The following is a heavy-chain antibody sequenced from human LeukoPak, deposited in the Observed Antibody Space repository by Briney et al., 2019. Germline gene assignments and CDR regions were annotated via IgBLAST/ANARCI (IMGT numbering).Heavy chain of an antibody. CDR1: GFTFSSYW. CDR2: IKQDGSAK. V-gene: IGHV3-7*03. J-gene: IGHJ6*02. CDR3: ASALDV. Sequence: GGALRLSCAASGFTFSSYWRHWVRQAPGKGLEWVANIKQDGSAKFYVCSVKGRFTISRDNAMNSVYLQVNTLRAEDTAVYYCASALDVWGQGTTVPVSS.